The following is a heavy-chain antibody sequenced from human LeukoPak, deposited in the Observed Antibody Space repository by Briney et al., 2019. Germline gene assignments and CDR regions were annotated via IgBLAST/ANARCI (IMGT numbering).Heavy chain of an antibody. CDR2: INPNSGGT. V-gene: IGHV1-2*02. J-gene: IGHJ4*02. CDR3: ARDRTTMIELDY. CDR1: GYTFTGYY. D-gene: IGHD3-22*01. Sequence: ASVKVSCKASGYTFTGYYMHWVRQAPGQGLEWMGWINPNSGGTNYAQKFQGRVTMTRDTSISTAYMELSRLRSDDTAVYYCARDRTTMIELDYWGQGTLVTVPS.